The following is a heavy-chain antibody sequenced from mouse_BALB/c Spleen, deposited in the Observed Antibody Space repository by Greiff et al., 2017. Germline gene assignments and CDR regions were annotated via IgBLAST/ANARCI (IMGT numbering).Heavy chain of an antibody. CDR3: ARQGAGTYYFDY. CDR1: GFAFSSYD. V-gene: IGHV5-12-1*01. D-gene: IGHD4-1*01. CDR2: ISSGGGST. Sequence: EVMLVESGGGLVKPGGSLKLSCAASGFAFSSYDMSWVRQTPEKRLEWVAYISSGGGSTYYPDTVKGPFTISRDNAKNTLYLQMSRLKSEDTAMYYCARQGAGTYYFDYWGQGTTLTVSS. J-gene: IGHJ2*01.